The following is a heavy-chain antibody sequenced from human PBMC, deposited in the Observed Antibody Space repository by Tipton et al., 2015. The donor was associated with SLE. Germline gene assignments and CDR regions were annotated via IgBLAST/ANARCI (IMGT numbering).Heavy chain of an antibody. CDR3: ARDLVYSSGPGPFDY. J-gene: IGHJ4*02. D-gene: IGHD6-19*01. V-gene: IGHV3-7*01. Sequence: SLRLSCAASGFTFSRYWMSWVRQAPGKGLEWVANIKQDGSEKYYVDSVKGRFTISRDNAKNSLFLQMNSLGAGDTAVYYCARDLVYSSGPGPFDYWGQGSLVTVSS. CDR1: GFTFSRYW. CDR2: IKQDGSEK.